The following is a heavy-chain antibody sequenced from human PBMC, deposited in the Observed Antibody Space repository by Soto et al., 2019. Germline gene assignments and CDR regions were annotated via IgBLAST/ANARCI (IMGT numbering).Heavy chain of an antibody. CDR3: AKTIFSGFGVVPPFES. V-gene: IGHV3-23*01. Sequence: GSLRLSCAASGFTFRTYDMSWVRQAPGKGLEWVSSISGSGSSAYYADSVKGRFTISRDNSKDTLYLQMNSLRAEDTALYYCAKTIFSGFGVVPPFESWGQGALVTAPQ. D-gene: IGHD2-21*01. J-gene: IGHJ4*02. CDR1: GFTFRTYD. CDR2: ISGSGSSA.